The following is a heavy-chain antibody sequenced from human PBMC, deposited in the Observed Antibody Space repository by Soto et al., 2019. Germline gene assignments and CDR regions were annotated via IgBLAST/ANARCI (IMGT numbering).Heavy chain of an antibody. J-gene: IGHJ6*02. CDR2: ISTSGSTI. Sequence: EVQLVESGGGLVQPGGSLRLSCAASGFTFSSYSINWVRQAPGKGLECVSYISTSGSTIYYADSVKGRFTIYRDNARNSVYMQVNSVRAEATDVYYCAREGGMDVWGQGTTVTVSS. V-gene: IGHV3-48*01. CDR1: GFTFSSYS. CDR3: AREGGMDV.